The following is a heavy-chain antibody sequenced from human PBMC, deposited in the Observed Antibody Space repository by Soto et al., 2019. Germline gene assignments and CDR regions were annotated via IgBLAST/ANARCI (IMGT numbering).Heavy chain of an antibody. Sequence: QVQLVESGGGVVQPGRSLRLSCAASGFTFSSYGMHWVRQAPGKGLEWVAVLWYDGTNKYYADSVKGRFTISRDNSKNTLYLQMNSLRAEDTAVYYCARDRGERGGNRYYYGMDVWGQGTTVTVAS. CDR1: GFTFSSYG. D-gene: IGHD2-15*01. V-gene: IGHV3-33*01. CDR3: ARDRGERGGNRYYYGMDV. J-gene: IGHJ6*02. CDR2: LWYDGTNK.